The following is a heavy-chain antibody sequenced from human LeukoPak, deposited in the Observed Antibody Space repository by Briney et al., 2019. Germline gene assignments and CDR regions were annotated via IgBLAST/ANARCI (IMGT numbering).Heavy chain of an antibody. CDR3: AKDMGSGWYLFDY. CDR1: GFTFSSYA. D-gene: IGHD6-19*01. CDR2: ISWNSGSI. J-gene: IGHJ4*02. V-gene: IGHV3-9*01. Sequence: PGGSLRLSCAASGFTFSSYAMHWVRQAPGKGLEWVSGISWNSGSIGYADSVKGRFTISRDNAKNSLYLQMNSLRAEDTALYYCAKDMGSGWYLFDYWGQGTLVTVSS.